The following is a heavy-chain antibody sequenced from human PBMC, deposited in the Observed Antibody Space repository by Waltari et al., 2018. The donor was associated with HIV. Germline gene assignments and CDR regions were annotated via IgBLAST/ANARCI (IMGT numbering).Heavy chain of an antibody. Sequence: QVQLAESGGGVVQPGRSLSLSCVASGFIFNKSGMHWVRQKPGKGVEWGAAIWYEGGNDYYADSVKGRFTISRDNSKNTLYLQMNSLRAEDTAVYYCARDWTITATTRVDFWGPGTLVTVSS. J-gene: IGHJ4*03. V-gene: IGHV3-33*04. CDR1: GFIFNKSG. D-gene: IGHD1-20*01. CDR3: ARDWTITATTRVDF. CDR2: IWYEGGND.